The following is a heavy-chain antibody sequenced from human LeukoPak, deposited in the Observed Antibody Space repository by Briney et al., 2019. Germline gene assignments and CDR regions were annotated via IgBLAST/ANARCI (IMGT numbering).Heavy chain of an antibody. V-gene: IGHV3-9*01. Sequence: HPGGSLRLSCAASGFTFDDYAMHWVRQAPGKGLEWVSGISWNSGSIGYADSVKGRLTISRDNAKNSLYLQMNSLRADDTALYYCAKGATSGRNNAVGYWGQGTLVTVSS. CDR3: AKGATSGRNNAVGY. J-gene: IGHJ4*02. CDR1: GFTFDDYA. D-gene: IGHD6-19*01. CDR2: ISWNSGSI.